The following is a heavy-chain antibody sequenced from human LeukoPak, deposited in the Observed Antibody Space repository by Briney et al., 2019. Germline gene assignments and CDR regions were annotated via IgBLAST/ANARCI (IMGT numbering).Heavy chain of an antibody. J-gene: IGHJ5*02. V-gene: IGHV3-30*02. CDR2: IRYDGSNI. Sequence: GGSLRLSCAASGFIFNSYGMHWVRQALGKGLEWVAFIRYDGSNIYYADSVKGRFTISRDNPKNTLYLQMNSLRPEDTALYYCAKDPPGYSYGYNWFDPWGQGTLVTVSS. CDR1: GFIFNSYG. CDR3: AKDPPGYSYGYNWFDP. D-gene: IGHD5-18*01.